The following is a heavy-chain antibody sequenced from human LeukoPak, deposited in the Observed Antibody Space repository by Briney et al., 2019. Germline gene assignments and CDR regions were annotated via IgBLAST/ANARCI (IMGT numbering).Heavy chain of an antibody. CDR1: GGSISSSSYS. J-gene: IGHJ5*02. V-gene: IGHV4-39*01. CDR3: ARETGTVS. Sequence: KPSETLSLTCTVAGGSISSSSYSWGWIRQPPGKGLEWIGSIYFSGTTYYNPSLKSRVTISVNTSKNQFSLNLSFVAAADPAVYYCARETGTVSWGQGTLVTVSS. CDR2: IYFSGTT. D-gene: IGHD3-9*01.